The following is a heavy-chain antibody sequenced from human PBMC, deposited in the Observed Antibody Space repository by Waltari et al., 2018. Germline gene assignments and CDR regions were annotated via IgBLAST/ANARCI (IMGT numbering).Heavy chain of an antibody. CDR1: GSSISVVY. D-gene: IGHD2-15*01. CDR2: ASASGST. CDR3: VREKGGLGGWFDP. V-gene: IGHV4-4*07. Sequence: QVHLKASGPALVKPSETLSLTCTVSGSSISVVYWSWIRQPAGKGLEWVGRASASGSTNYNPSLKSRITMAADTSRNQFSLTLTDVTAADTAMYYCVREKGGLGGWFDPWGQGIQVTVSS. J-gene: IGHJ5*02.